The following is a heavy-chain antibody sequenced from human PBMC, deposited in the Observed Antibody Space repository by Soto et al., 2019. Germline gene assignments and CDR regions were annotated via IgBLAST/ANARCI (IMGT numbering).Heavy chain of an antibody. J-gene: IGHJ5*02. CDR3: ASLRVPDSTDCSGGSCYSAPTTGLGGRFDP. CDR2: ISAYNGNT. Sequence: QVQLVQSGAEVKKPGASVKVSCKASGYTFTSYGISWVRQAPGQGLEWMGWISAYNGNTNYAQKLQGRVTMTTDTPTSTAYMELRSLRSDDTAVYYCASLRVPDSTDCSGGSCYSAPTTGLGGRFDPWGQGTLVTVSS. CDR1: GYTFTSYG. V-gene: IGHV1-18*01. D-gene: IGHD2-15*01.